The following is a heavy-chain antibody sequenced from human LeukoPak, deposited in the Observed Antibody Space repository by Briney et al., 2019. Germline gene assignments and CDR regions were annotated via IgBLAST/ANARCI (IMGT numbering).Heavy chain of an antibody. Sequence: SVKVSCKASGRTFSSYAISWVRQAPGQGLEWMGGIIPIFGTANYAQKFQGRVTISADKSTSTAYMELSSLRAEDTAVYYCARSILTGFGHYYYYYMDVWGKGTTVTVSS. CDR3: ARSILTGFGHYYYYYMDV. D-gene: IGHD3-9*01. CDR1: GRTFSSYA. CDR2: IIPIFGTA. J-gene: IGHJ6*03. V-gene: IGHV1-69*06.